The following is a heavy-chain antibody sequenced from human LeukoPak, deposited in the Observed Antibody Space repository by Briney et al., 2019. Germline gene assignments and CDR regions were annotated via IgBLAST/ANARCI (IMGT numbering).Heavy chain of an antibody. CDR3: ASFYSYGQN. J-gene: IGHJ4*02. CDR1: GFTFSSYG. CDR2: ISGSGGST. D-gene: IGHD5-18*01. Sequence: GGSLRLSYAASGFTFSSYGMSWVRQTPGKGLEWVLAISGSGGSTYYADSVKGRFTVSRDNSKNTLYLQMNSLRAEDTAVYYRASFYSYGQNWGQGTLVTVSS. V-gene: IGHV3-23*01.